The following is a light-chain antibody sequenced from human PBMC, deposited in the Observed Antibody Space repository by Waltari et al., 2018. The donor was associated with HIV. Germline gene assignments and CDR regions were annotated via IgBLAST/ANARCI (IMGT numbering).Light chain of an antibody. Sequence: DIAMTQSPDTLTVSLGERATINCRSSQKILYSANNKNYLAWYQPKSGHPPKVLFYWASTRESGVPNRFSGSGAGTDFTLTISSVQAEDVAVYYCQQYYSLPWTFGQGTKVEI. J-gene: IGKJ1*01. CDR3: QQYYSLPWT. CDR1: QKILYSANNKNY. CDR2: WAS. V-gene: IGKV4-1*01.